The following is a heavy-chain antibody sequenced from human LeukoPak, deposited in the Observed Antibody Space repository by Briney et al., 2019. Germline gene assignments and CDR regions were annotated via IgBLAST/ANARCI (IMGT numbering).Heavy chain of an antibody. CDR1: GFTFRSNA. D-gene: IGHD5-18*01. J-gene: IGHJ6*02. CDR2: ITGSGGIT. Sequence: GGSLRLSCAASGFTFRSNAMSWVRQAPGKGLEWVSSITGSGGITYYADSVQGRFTISRDNSKSTLYLQMNSLRAEDTAVYYCAKGYSYGYSYYYYYGMDVWGQGTTVTVSS. V-gene: IGHV3-23*01. CDR3: AKGYSYGYSYYYYYGMDV.